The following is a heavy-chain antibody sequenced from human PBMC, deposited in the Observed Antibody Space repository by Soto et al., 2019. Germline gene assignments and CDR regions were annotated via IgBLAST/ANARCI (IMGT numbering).Heavy chain of an antibody. CDR3: ARESIVGDTRFDP. V-gene: IGHV4-61*01. J-gene: IGHJ5*02. D-gene: IGHD1-26*01. Sequence: SETLSLTCTVSGDSLSSGRYYWTWIRQSPGKGLEWIGYVYHVGTTKYSPSLNNRASIMLDTSKSQFSLRLRSVTAADTAVYFCARESIVGDTRFDPWGHGTLVTVSS. CDR2: VYHVGTT. CDR1: GDSLSSGRYY.